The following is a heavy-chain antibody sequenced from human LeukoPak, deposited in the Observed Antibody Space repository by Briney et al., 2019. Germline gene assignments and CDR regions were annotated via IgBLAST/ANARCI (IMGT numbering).Heavy chain of an antibody. CDR3: AKDRRGYDIFDY. D-gene: IGHD5-12*01. Sequence: GRSLRLSCEASGFTFKNFGMHWVRQAPGKGLEWVAGLWHDGSNKNYADSVKGRFTISRDNSKNTLYLQMNSLRADDSAVYYCAKDRRGYDIFDYWGQGTLVTVSS. CDR2: LWHDGSNK. CDR1: GFTFKNFG. J-gene: IGHJ4*02. V-gene: IGHV3-33*06.